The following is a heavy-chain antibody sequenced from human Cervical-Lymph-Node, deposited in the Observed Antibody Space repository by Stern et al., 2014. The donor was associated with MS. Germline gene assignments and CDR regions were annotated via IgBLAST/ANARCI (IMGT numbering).Heavy chain of an antibody. V-gene: IGHV3-30*04. J-gene: IGHJ4*02. D-gene: IGHD1-26*01. CDR2: ISYDGRDK. Sequence: QLVQSGGGVVQPGRSLRLSCAASGFVFRRYALHWVRQAPGKGLEWVGLISYDGRDKYYTDSVKGRFTVSRDNSNNTVDLEMNSLRLEDTAVYYCAKGGSGSYLDWGQGSLVTVSS. CDR3: AKGGSGSYLD. CDR1: GFVFRRYA.